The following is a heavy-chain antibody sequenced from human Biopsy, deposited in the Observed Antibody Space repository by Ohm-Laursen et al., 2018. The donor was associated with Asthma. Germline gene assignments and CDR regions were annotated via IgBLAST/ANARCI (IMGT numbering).Heavy chain of an antibody. Sequence: SSLRLSCAASGFMFRSFGMHWVRQAPGKGLEWVAVISYDGNHKFYEDSVKGRFTISRDNSKNTLYLQKNSLRTEDTAVYYCAKRRGYSGHDNDYWGQGTLVIVSS. CDR1: GFMFRSFG. V-gene: IGHV3-30*18. CDR2: ISYDGNHK. CDR3: AKRRGYSGHDNDY. D-gene: IGHD5-12*01. J-gene: IGHJ4*02.